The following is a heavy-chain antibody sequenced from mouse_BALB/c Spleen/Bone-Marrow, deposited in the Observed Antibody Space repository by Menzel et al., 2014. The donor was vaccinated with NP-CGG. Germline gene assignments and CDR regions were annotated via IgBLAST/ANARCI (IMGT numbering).Heavy chain of an antibody. D-gene: IGHD2-14*01. CDR1: GDSITSGY. J-gene: IGHJ3*01. CDR2: ISYSGST. Sequence: EVMLVESGPSLVKPSQTLSLTCSVTGDSITSGYWCWFRQSPGNNLEYLGYISYSGSTYYNPSLKSRISITRDTSKNQYFLKLNSVTTEDTATYYCARSYRYDWFAYWGQGTLVTVSA. V-gene: IGHV3-8*02. CDR3: ARSYRYDWFAY.